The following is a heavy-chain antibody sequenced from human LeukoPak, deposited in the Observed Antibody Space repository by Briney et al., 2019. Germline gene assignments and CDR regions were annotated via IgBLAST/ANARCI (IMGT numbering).Heavy chain of an antibody. D-gene: IGHD3-10*02. CDR2: IHYSGRT. CDR3: ASSDMFRVYYFDC. J-gene: IGHJ4*02. V-gene: IGHV4-39*02. CDR1: GVSISSSGYY. Sequence: PSETLSLTCTVSGVSISSSGYYWGWIRQPPGKGLEWIGTIHYSGRTYYNPSLQSRVTISVDTSKNHFSLKLNSVTAADTAVYYCASSDMFRVYYFDCWGQGILVTVSS.